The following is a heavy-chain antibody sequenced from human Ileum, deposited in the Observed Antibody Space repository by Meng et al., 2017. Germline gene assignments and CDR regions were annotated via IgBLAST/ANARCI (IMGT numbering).Heavy chain of an antibody. V-gene: IGHV1-8*02. J-gene: IGHJ4*02. CDR1: GGTFTTNT. D-gene: IGHD3-16*01. CDR2: VSPSSGNT. CDR3: ARGVGDLGDY. Sequence: QEQLVQSGAEMKKPGSSVKVSCKASGGTFTTNTFNWVRQAPGQGLEWMGWVSPSSGNTHYAQKFQGRVTMTRDISISTVYMELTSLKSDDTAVYYCARGVGDLGDYWGQGTLVTVSS.